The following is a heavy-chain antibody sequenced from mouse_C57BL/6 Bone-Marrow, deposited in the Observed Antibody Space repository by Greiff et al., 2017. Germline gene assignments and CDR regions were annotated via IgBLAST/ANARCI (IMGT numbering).Heavy chain of an antibody. J-gene: IGHJ3*01. D-gene: IGHD2-4*01. CDR2: ISSGSSTI. CDR1: GFTFSDYG. CDR3: ARYYDYDEGAWFAY. V-gene: IGHV5-17*01. Sequence: EVQRVESGGGLVKPGGSLKLSCAASGFTFSDYGMHWVRQAPEKGLEWVAYISSGSSTIYYADTVKGRFTISRDNAKNTLFLQMTSLRSEDTAMYYCARYYDYDEGAWFAYWGQGTLVTVSA.